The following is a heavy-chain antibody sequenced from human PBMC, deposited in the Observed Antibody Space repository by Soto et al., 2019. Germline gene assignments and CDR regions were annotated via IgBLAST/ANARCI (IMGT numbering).Heavy chain of an antibody. Sequence: GGSLRLSCAASGFTFSSYGMHWVRQAPGKGLEWVAVISYDGSNKYYADSVKGRFTISRDNSKNTLYLQMNSLRAEDTAVYYCAKQGGSYRVYYFDYWGQGTLVTVSS. J-gene: IGHJ4*02. CDR2: ISYDGSNK. D-gene: IGHD3-16*02. CDR3: AKQGGSYRVYYFDY. CDR1: GFTFSSYG. V-gene: IGHV3-30*18.